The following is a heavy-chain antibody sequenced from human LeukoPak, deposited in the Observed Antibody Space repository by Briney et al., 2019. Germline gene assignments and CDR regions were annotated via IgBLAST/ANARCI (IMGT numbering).Heavy chain of an antibody. CDR1: GLTFSNAW. CDR2: IKSKADGGTT. CDR3: TTDEGYDSAAGAFDF. Sequence: PGGSLRLSCAASGLTFSNAWMSWVRQAPGKGLEWVGRIKSKADGGTTDYAAPVKGRFTISRDDSKNTLYLQMNSLRTEDTAMYYCTTDEGYDSAAGAFDFWGQGTMVTVSS. D-gene: IGHD3-10*01. J-gene: IGHJ3*01. V-gene: IGHV3-15*01.